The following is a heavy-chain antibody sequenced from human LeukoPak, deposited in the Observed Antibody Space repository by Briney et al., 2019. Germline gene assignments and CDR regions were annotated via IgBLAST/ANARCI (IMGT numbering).Heavy chain of an antibody. V-gene: IGHV4-31*03. CDR2: IYYSGST. Sequence: SETLSLTCTVSGGSISSGGYYWSWIRQPPGKGLEWIGYIYYSGSTYYNPSLKSRVTISVDTSKNQFSLKLSSVTAADTAVYYCARDRPHTNYYYYGMDVWGQGTTVTVSS. J-gene: IGHJ6*02. D-gene: IGHD3-3*01. CDR3: ARDRPHTNYYYYGMDV. CDR1: GGSISSGGYY.